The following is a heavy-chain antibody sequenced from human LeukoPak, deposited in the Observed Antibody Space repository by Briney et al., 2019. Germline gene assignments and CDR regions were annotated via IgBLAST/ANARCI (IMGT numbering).Heavy chain of an antibody. D-gene: IGHD3-10*01. V-gene: IGHV4-59*01. CDR1: GGSISSYY. CDR2: IYYSGYT. J-gene: IGHJ6*03. CDR3: ARTTMVRGTYYMDV. Sequence: SETRSLTCTVSGGSISSYYWSWIRQPPGKGLEWIGCIYYSGYTNYKSSLKSRVTISVDTSKNQFSLKLSSVTAADTAVYYCARTTMVRGTYYMDVWGKGTTVTVSS.